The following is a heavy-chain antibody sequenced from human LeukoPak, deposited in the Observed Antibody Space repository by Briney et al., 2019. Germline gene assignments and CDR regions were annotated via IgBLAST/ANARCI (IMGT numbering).Heavy chain of an antibody. CDR3: AKALALRYFDWAPLDY. V-gene: IGHV3-9*01. Sequence: SLSLSCAASGFTFDNYAMHWVRQGPGKGLEWVSGINWNSDKIDYADSVKGRFTISRDNAKNSLYLQMNSLRADDTALYYCAKALALRYFDWAPLDYWGQGTLVTVSS. D-gene: IGHD3-9*01. J-gene: IGHJ4*02. CDR2: INWNSDKI. CDR1: GFTFDNYA.